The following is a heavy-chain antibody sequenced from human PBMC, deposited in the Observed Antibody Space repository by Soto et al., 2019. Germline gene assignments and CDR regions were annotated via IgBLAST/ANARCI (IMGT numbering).Heavy chain of an antibody. CDR2: ISWNSGSI. J-gene: IGHJ5*02. CDR1: GFTFDDYA. CDR3: AKDIGQLGRYNWFDP. Sequence: GGSLRLSCAASGFTFDDYAMHWVRQAPGKGLEWVSGISWNSGSIGYADSVKGRFTISRDNAKNSLYLQMNSLRAEDTALYYCAKDIGQLGRYNWFDPWGQGTLVTVSS. D-gene: IGHD6-6*01. V-gene: IGHV3-9*01.